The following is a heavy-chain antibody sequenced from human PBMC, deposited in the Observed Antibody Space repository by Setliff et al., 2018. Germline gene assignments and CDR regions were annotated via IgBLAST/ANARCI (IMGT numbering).Heavy chain of an antibody. V-gene: IGHV4-61*09. D-gene: IGHD2-2*01. CDR2: IYTSWST. Sequence: SETLSLTCTVSGDPMSSRRYYWAWIRQPAGKGLEWIGQIYTSWSTNYNPSLKSRLTMSVDTSKNQFTLKVIFVTAADTAVYYCARLSCSSNSCPFDFWVQGTRVTVSS. CDR1: GDPMSSRRYY. CDR3: ARLSCSSNSCPFDF. J-gene: IGHJ4*02.